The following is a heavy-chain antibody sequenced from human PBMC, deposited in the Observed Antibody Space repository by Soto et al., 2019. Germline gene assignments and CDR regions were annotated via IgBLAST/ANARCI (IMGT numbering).Heavy chain of an antibody. Sequence: EVQLLESGGGLVQPGGSLRLSCAASGFTFSSYAMSWVRQAPGKGLEWVSAISGSGGSTYYADSVKGRFTISRDNSKNTLYLQMNSLRAEDTAVYDCAKGSHGCSSTSCYGGYYYYGMDVWGQGTTVTVSS. V-gene: IGHV3-23*01. CDR2: ISGSGGST. CDR1: GFTFSSYA. D-gene: IGHD2-2*01. CDR3: AKGSHGCSSTSCYGGYYYYGMDV. J-gene: IGHJ6*02.